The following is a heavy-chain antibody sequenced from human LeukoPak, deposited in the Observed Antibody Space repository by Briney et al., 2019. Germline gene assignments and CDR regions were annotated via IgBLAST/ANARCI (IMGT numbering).Heavy chain of an antibody. V-gene: IGHV4-39*07. Sequence: SETLSLTCTVSGGSISSSSYYWGWIRQPPGKGPEWIGSIYYSGSTYYNPSLKSRVTISVDTSKNQFSLKLSSVTAADTAVYYCARVITLGFDPWGQGTLVTVSS. CDR2: IYYSGST. D-gene: IGHD1-20*01. CDR1: GGSISSSSYY. CDR3: ARVITLGFDP. J-gene: IGHJ5*02.